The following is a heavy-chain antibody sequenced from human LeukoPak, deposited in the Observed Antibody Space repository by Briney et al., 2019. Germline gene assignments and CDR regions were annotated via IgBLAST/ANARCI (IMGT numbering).Heavy chain of an antibody. CDR2: MSGSGDTT. J-gene: IGHJ4*02. CDR3: AREMFWSGYFSNLHFDY. D-gene: IGHD3-3*01. CDR1: GFDFNDFA. Sequence: GGSLRLSCAASGFDFNDFAMTWVRQAPGKGLEWVSSMSGSGDTTEYAASVKGRFTISRDNAKNSLYLQMNSLRAEDTAVYYCAREMFWSGYFSNLHFDYWGQGALVTVSS. V-gene: IGHV3-11*04.